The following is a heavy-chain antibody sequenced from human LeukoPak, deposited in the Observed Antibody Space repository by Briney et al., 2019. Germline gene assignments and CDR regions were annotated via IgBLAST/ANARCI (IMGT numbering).Heavy chain of an antibody. CDR1: GGSFSVYY. Sequence: KPSETLSLTCAVYGGSFSVYYWSWIRKPPGKGLDWIGEINHSGSTNYNPSLKSRVTISVDTSKNQFSLKLSSVTAADTAVYYCARALVVPAATRPTQFDYWGQGTLVTVSS. D-gene: IGHD2-2*01. J-gene: IGHJ4*02. V-gene: IGHV4-34*01. CDR3: ARALVVPAATRPTQFDY. CDR2: INHSGST.